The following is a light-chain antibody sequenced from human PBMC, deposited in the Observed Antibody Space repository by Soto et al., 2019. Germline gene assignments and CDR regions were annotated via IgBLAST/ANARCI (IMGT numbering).Light chain of an antibody. V-gene: IGKV1-13*02. CDR3: QQSYSTPT. CDR1: QGISSA. J-gene: IGKJ5*01. CDR2: DAS. Sequence: AIQLTQYPSSLSASVGDRVTITCRASQGISSALAWYQQKPGKAPKLLIYDASSLESGAPSRFSGSGSGTDFTLTISSLQPEDFATYYCQQSYSTPTFGQGTRLEIK.